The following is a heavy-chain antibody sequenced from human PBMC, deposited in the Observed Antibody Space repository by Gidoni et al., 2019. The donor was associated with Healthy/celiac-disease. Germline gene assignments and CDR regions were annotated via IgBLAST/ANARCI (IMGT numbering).Heavy chain of an antibody. D-gene: IGHD6-19*01. J-gene: IGHJ4*02. CDR3: AKDRPWLVRRGY. CDR2: ISYDGSNK. V-gene: IGHV3-30*18. Sequence: QVQLVESGGGVVQPGRSLRLSCAASGFTFSSYGMHWVRQAPGKGLEWVAVISYDGSNKYYADSVKGRFTISRDNSKNTLYLQMNSLRAEDTAVYYCAKDRPWLVRRGYWGQGTLVTVSS. CDR1: GFTFSSYG.